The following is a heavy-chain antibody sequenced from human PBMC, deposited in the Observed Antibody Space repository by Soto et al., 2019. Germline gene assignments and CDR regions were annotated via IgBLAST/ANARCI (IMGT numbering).Heavy chain of an antibody. CDR2: IYYSGST. Sequence: PSETLSLTCTVSGGSISSGDYYWSWIRQPPGKGLEWIGYIYYSGSTYYNPSLKSRVTISVDTSKNQFSLKLSSVTAADTAVYYCAREEKEVQWFGESYGMDVWGQGTTVTVSS. D-gene: IGHD3-10*01. J-gene: IGHJ6*02. CDR1: GGSISSGDYY. CDR3: AREEKEVQWFGESYGMDV. V-gene: IGHV4-30-4*01.